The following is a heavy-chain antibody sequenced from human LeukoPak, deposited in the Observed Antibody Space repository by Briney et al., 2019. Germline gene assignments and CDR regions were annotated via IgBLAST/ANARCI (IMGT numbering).Heavy chain of an antibody. CDR3: ARNQHWSRDI. J-gene: IGHJ4*02. CDR1: GFTFSVFW. Sequence: PGGSLRLSCAASGFTFSVFWVEWFRQAPGKGLEWVAYINKNGSDKYYMDSVTGRFSISRDNAKNSLSLQMNSLRVDDTAVYYCARNQHWSRDIGGKGILVTVSS. D-gene: IGHD2-8*02. CDR2: INKNGSDK. V-gene: IGHV3-7*01.